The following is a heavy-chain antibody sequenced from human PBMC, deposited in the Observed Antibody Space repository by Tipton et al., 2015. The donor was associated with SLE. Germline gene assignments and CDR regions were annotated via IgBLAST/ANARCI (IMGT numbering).Heavy chain of an antibody. CDR3: ARESHRPGAERTGTTSL. V-gene: IGHV4-30-4*01. CDR2: IYYSGST. D-gene: IGHD1-7*01. CDR1: GGSISSGDYY. Sequence: TLSLTCTVSGGSISSGDYYWSWIRQPPGKGLEWIGYIYYSGSTYYNPSLKSRVTISVDTSKNQFSLKLSSVTAADTAVYYCARESHRPGAERTGTTSLWGQGTLVTVSS. J-gene: IGHJ4*02.